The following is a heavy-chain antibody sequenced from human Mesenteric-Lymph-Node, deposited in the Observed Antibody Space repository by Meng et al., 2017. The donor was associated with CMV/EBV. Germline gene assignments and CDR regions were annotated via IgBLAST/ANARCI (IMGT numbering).Heavy chain of an antibody. CDR3: HTYYYGSGSYRHYYYYGMDV. Sequence: GESLKISCAASGFTFSSYWMHWVRQAPGKGLVWVSHINSDGSSTNYADSVKGRFTISRDNAKNTLYLQMNSLRAEDTAVYYCHTYYYGSGSYRHYYYYGMDVWGQGTTVTVSS. CDR2: INSDGSST. V-gene: IGHV3-74*01. J-gene: IGHJ6*02. CDR1: GFTFSSYW. D-gene: IGHD3-10*01.